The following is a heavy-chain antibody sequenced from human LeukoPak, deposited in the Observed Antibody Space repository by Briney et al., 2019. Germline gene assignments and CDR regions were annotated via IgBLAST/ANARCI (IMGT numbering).Heavy chain of an antibody. CDR3: KMGDGSPPLGQ. CDR1: GFTFNMYA. Sequence: PGGSLRLSCAASGFTFNMYAMSWVRQAPGKGLEWVSVISGSGGSTYYADSVKGRFTISRDNSGNTLYLQMNSLRAEDTAIYYCKMGDGSPPLGQWGQGTLVTVSS. D-gene: IGHD5-24*01. CDR2: ISGSGGST. V-gene: IGHV3-23*01. J-gene: IGHJ4*02.